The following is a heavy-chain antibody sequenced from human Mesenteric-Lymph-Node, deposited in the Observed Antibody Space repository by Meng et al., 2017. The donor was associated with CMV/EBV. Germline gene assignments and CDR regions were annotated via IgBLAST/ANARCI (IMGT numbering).Heavy chain of an antibody. Sequence: GESLKISCAASGFTFSSNAMRWVRQGPGKGLEWVSAISGSGGSTYYADSVKGRFTISRDNSKNTLYLQLNSLRAGDTAVYYCEREHLYSSWASGDYCGQGTLVTVSS. CDR3: EREHLYSSWASGDY. CDR2: ISGSGGST. D-gene: IGHD6-6*01. CDR1: GFTFSSNA. V-gene: IGHV3-23*01. J-gene: IGHJ4*02.